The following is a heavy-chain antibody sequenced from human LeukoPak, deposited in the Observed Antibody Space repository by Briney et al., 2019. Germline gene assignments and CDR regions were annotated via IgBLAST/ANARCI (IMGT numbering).Heavy chain of an antibody. Sequence: SETLSLTCAVSGVSLDDYYWSWVRQTPGKGLEWIGEINHSGYTNDSPSLKSRVTLSIDTSRKQFSLNLRSVTAADTGIYYCTRMTAGHDYWGQGTLVTVSS. CDR2: INHSGYT. D-gene: IGHD2-21*02. V-gene: IGHV4-34*01. J-gene: IGHJ4*02. CDR3: TRMTAGHDY. CDR1: GVSLDDYY.